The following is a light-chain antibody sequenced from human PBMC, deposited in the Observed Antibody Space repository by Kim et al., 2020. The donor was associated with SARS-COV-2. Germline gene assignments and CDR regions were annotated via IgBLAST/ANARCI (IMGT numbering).Light chain of an antibody. J-gene: IGKJ4*01. Sequence: EIVLTQSPGTLSLSPGERATLSCRASQSISSSSLAWYQQKPGQAPRLLIYGASSRATGIPDRFSGSGSGTDFTLTISRLEPEDFAVYYCQQYASSPLTFGGGTKLEI. CDR3: QQYASSPLT. V-gene: IGKV3-20*01. CDR2: GAS. CDR1: QSISSSS.